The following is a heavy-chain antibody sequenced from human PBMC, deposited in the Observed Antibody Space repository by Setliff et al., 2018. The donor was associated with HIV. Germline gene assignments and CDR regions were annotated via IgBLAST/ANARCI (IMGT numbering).Heavy chain of an antibody. CDR3: ARSKTFYDFWGGYYTHGAFRI. CDR1: GGSFTSRSYY. CDR2: IFYSGIT. D-gene: IGHD3-3*01. V-gene: IGHV4-39*01. J-gene: IGHJ3*02. Sequence: SETLSLTCTVSGGSFTSRSYYWGWIRQPPGKGLEWIGSIFYSGITYYNPSLKSRVTISVDTSKNQFSLNLTSVTAADTAVYYCARSKTFYDFWGGYYTHGAFRIWGLGTMVTVSS.